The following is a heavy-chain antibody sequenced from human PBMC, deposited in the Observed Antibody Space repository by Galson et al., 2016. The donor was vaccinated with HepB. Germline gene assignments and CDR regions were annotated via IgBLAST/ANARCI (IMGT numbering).Heavy chain of an antibody. D-gene: IGHD6-13*01. CDR1: GLTFNTFA. CDR3: ARGSIIAAGRSGMDV. V-gene: IGHV3-30-3*01. CDR2: TSYDGTNK. Sequence: SLRLPCAASGLTFNTFAMHWVRQAPGKGLEWVAVTSYDGTNKYYADSVKGRFTISRDHSKNTLYLQMNSLRAEDTAVYYCARGSIIAAGRSGMDVWGRGTTVAVSS. J-gene: IGHJ6*02.